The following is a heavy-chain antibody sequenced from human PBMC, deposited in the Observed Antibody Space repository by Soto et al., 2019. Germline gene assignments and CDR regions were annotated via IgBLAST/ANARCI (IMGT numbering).Heavy chain of an antibody. V-gene: IGHV1-69*01. CDR2: IIPIFGTA. CDR1: GGTFSSYA. CDR3: ARETLWGDYYDSSGGGPFDY. J-gene: IGHJ4*02. D-gene: IGHD3-22*01. Sequence: QVQLVQSGAEVKKPGSSVKVSCKASGGTFSSYAISWVRQAPGQGLEWMGGIIPIFGTANYAQKFQGRVTITADESTSTAYMELSSLRSEDTAVYYCARETLWGDYYDSSGGGPFDYWGQGTLVTVSS.